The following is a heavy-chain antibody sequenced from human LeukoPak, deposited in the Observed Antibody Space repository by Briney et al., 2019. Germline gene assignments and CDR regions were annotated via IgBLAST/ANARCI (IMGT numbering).Heavy chain of an antibody. V-gene: IGHV3-48*01. D-gene: IGHD1-26*01. Sequence: GGSLRLSCAASGFTFSSYSMTWVRQPPGKGREWVSYISSSSSTIYYAASVKGRFIISGDTAKKSLYLQMNGLSAEDTAVYYCAREQGGSYYRWGDYWGQGTLVTVSS. CDR1: GFTFSSYS. CDR3: AREQGGSYYRWGDY. J-gene: IGHJ4*02. CDR2: ISSSSSTI.